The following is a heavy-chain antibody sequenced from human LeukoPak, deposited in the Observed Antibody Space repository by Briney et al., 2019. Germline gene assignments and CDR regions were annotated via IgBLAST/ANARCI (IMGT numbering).Heavy chain of an antibody. CDR2: IYYSGST. V-gene: IGHV4-59*01. D-gene: IGHD3-10*01. CDR3: ARGGYYPIDY. CDR1: GGSISSYY. J-gene: IGHJ4*02. Sequence: SETLSLTCTVSGGSISSYYWSWLRQPPGKGLEWIGYIYYSGSTNYNPSPKSRVTISVDTSKNQFSLKLSSVTAADTAVYYCARGGYYPIDYWGQGTLVTVSS.